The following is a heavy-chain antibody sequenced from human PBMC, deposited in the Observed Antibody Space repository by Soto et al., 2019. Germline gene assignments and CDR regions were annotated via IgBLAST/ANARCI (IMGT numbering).Heavy chain of an antibody. J-gene: IGHJ5*02. CDR3: AAHSDPDRLSLFDP. CDR2: INGSGGRP. V-gene: IGHV3-23*01. CDR1: GFTFSSYA. Sequence: EVQLLESGGGLVQPGGSLRLSCASSGFTFSSYAMSWVRQAPGKGLEWVSAINGSGGRPYYAASVKGRFTISRDNSKNTLYLQMNSLRAEDTAVYYGAAHSDPDRLSLFDPWGQGTLVTVSS.